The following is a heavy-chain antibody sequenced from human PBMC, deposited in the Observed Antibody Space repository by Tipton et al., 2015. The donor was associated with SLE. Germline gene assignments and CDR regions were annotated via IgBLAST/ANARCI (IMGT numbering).Heavy chain of an antibody. CDR1: GFTFSSYA. Sequence: SLRLSCAASGFTFSSYAMSWVRQAPGKGLEWVSAISGSGGSTYYADSVKGRFTISRDNSKNMLYVQMNSLRAEDTAVYYCARRTGTAFDIWGQGTMVTVSS. D-gene: IGHD1-1*01. V-gene: IGHV3-23*01. CDR3: ARRTGTAFDI. CDR2: ISGSGGST. J-gene: IGHJ3*02.